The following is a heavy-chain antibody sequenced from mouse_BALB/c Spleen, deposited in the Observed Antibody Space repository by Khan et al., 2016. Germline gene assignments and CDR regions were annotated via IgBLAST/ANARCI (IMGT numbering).Heavy chain of an antibody. Sequence: EVQLVESGGGLVQPGGSLRLSCATSGFTFTDYYMSWVRQPPGKALEWLGFIRNKANGYTTEYSASVKGRFTISRDNSQSILYLQMNTVRAEDSATYYCARGYFDYGGQGTTLTVSS. CDR2: IRNKANGYTT. CDR3: ARGYFDY. CDR1: GFTFTDYY. V-gene: IGHV7-3*02. J-gene: IGHJ2*01.